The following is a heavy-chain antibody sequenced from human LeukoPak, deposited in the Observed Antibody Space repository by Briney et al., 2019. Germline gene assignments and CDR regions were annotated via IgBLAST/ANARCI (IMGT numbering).Heavy chain of an antibody. CDR3: TRVGGYREYQLLYYYYGMDV. J-gene: IGHJ6*02. V-gene: IGHV3-49*04. CDR1: GFTFGDYA. CDR2: IRSKAYGGTT. D-gene: IGHD2-2*01. Sequence: PGGSLRLSCTASGFTFGDYAMSWVRQAPGKGLEWVGFIRSKAYGGTTEYAASVKGRFTISRDDSKSIAYLQMNSLKTEDTAVYYCTRVGGYREYQLLYYYYGMDVWGQGTTVTVSS.